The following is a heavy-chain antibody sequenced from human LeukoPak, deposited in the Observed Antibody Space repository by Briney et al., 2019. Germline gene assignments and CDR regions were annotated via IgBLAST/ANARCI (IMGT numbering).Heavy chain of an antibody. CDR2: IIPIFGTA. J-gene: IGHJ3*02. D-gene: IGHD1-1*01. CDR3: ASLKSDNWNDVGVAFDI. V-gene: IGHV1-69*01. CDR1: GGTFSSYA. Sequence: SVKVSCKASGGTFSSYAISWMRQAPGQGLEWMGGIIPIFGTANYAQKFQGRVTITADESTSTAYMELSSLRSEDTAVYYCASLKSDNWNDVGVAFDIWGQGTMVTVSS.